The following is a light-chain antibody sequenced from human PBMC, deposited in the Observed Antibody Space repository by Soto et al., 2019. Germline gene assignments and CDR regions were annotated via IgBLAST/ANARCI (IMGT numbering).Light chain of an antibody. V-gene: IGLV2-14*03. J-gene: IGLJ1*01. CDR3: SSYTSSTTLYA. Sequence: QSALTQPASVSGSPGQSIAISCTGTSSDVGAYNYVSWYQQHPGKAPKLMIYDVSPRPSGVSDRFSGSKSANTASLTISGLQAEDEADYYCSSYTSSTTLYAFGTGTKLTVL. CDR2: DVS. CDR1: SSDVGAYNY.